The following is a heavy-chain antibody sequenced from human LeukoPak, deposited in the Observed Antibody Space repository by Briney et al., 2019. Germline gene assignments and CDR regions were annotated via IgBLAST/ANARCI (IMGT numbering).Heavy chain of an antibody. J-gene: IGHJ4*02. D-gene: IGHD3-16*02. CDR3: AKGTFGGVIVVSAYYFDY. Sequence: GGSLRLSCAASGFTYSRYAMSWVRQAPGKGLEWVSAISGSGGSTYYADSVKGRFTISRDNSKNTLYLQMNSLRAEDTAVYYCAKGTFGGVIVVSAYYFDYWGQGTLVTVSS. CDR1: GFTYSRYA. CDR2: ISGSGGST. V-gene: IGHV3-23*01.